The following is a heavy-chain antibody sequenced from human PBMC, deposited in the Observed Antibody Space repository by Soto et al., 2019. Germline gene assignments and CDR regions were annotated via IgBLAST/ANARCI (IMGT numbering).Heavy chain of an antibody. CDR2: LDYCGST. CDR1: GGSISSSSYY. Sequence: QLQLQESGPGLLKPSENMSLTCPVSGGSISSSSYYWGWIRQPPGAGLEWIGRLDYCGSTYYNPSLKSRGTIPAETSKNQFALNLTFVTAADTAVYYCARHVKLERLRDFWCQGTMITVTS. D-gene: IGHD1-1*01. V-gene: IGHV4-39*01. CDR3: ARHVKLERLRDF. J-gene: IGHJ4*02.